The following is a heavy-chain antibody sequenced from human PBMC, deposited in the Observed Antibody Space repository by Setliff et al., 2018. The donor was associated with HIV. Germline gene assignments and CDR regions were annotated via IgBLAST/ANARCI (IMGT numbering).Heavy chain of an antibody. J-gene: IGHJ4*02. Sequence: KPSETLSLTCTVSGGSISTYYWSWIRQPPGKGLEWIGYIYSSGSTDYNPSLKSRVTISIDTSKNQFSLKLDSVTAADTAVYYCARAGRYSTFWGFDYWGQGVLVTVSS. V-gene: IGHV4-59*01. CDR2: IYSSGST. D-gene: IGHD4-4*01. CDR3: ARAGRYSTFWGFDY. CDR1: GGSISTYY.